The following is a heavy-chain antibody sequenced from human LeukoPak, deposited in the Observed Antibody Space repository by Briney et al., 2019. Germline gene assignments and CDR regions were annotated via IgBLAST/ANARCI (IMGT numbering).Heavy chain of an antibody. CDR1: GYSFTSYW. Sequence: GESLKISCKGSGYSFTSYWIGWVRQMPGKGLEWMGIIYPGDSDTRYSPSFQGQVTISADKSISTAYLQWSSLKASDTAMYYCARLTFDYDILTGYRRYKWFDPWGQGTLVTVSS. CDR3: ARLTFDYDILTGYRRYKWFDP. V-gene: IGHV5-51*01. D-gene: IGHD3-9*01. J-gene: IGHJ5*02. CDR2: IYPGDSDT.